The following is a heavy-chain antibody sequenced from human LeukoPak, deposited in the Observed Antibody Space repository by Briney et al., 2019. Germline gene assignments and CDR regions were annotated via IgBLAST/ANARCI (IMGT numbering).Heavy chain of an antibody. V-gene: IGHV3-23*01. CDR2: ISGSGGRT. CDR3: AKGDSGSWVIDY. CDR1: GFTFSNYG. D-gene: IGHD6-13*01. J-gene: IGHJ4*02. Sequence: SGGSLRLSCAASGFTFSNYGMSWVRQAPGKGLEWVSAISGSGGRTHYADSVKGRFTISRDNPKKTLYLQMNSLRAEDTAVYYCAKGDSGSWVIDYWGQGTLVTVSS.